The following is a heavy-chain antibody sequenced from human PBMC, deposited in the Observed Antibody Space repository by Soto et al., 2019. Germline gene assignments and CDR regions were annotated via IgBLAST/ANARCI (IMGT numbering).Heavy chain of an antibody. CDR2: INHSGST. D-gene: IGHD3-10*01. Sequence: PSETLSLTCAVYGGSFSGYYWSWIRQPPGKGLEWIGEINHSGSTNYNPSLKSRVTISVDTSKNQFSLKLSSVTAADTAVYYCARTGIMLYYYYYGMDVWGQGTTVTVSS. CDR3: ARTGIMLYYYYYGMDV. CDR1: GGSFSGYY. V-gene: IGHV4-34*01. J-gene: IGHJ6*02.